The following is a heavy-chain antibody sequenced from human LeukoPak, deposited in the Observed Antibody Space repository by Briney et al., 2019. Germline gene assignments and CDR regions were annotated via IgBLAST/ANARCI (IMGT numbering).Heavy chain of an antibody. Sequence: GGSLRLSCAASGFTFSSYAMHWVRQAPGKGLEWVAVISYDGSNKYCADSVKGRFTISRDNSKNTLYLQMNSLRAEDTAVYYCARVGVYGAFDIWGQGTMVTVSS. V-gene: IGHV3-30*01. J-gene: IGHJ3*02. CDR3: ARVGVYGAFDI. D-gene: IGHD2/OR15-2a*01. CDR1: GFTFSSYA. CDR2: ISYDGSNK.